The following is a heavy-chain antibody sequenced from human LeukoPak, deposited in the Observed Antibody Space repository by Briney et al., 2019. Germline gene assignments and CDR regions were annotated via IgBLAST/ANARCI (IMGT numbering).Heavy chain of an antibody. CDR3: ARDGRITIFGVVDWYFDY. CDR2: INPSGGST. V-gene: IGHV1-46*01. Sequence: ASVKVSCKASGYTFTSYYMHWVRQAPGQGLEWMGIINPSGGSTSYAQKFQGRVTMTRDTSTSTVYMELSSLRSEDTAVYYCARDGRITIFGVVDWYFDYWGQGTLVTVSS. J-gene: IGHJ4*02. D-gene: IGHD3-3*01. CDR1: GYTFTSYY.